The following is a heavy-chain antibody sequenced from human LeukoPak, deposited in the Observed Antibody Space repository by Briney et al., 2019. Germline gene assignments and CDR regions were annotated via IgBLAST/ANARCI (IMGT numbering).Heavy chain of an antibody. Sequence: PSETLSLTCTVSGGSIRSYYWSWIRQPPGKGLEWIGEINHSGSTNYNPSLKSRVTISVDTSKNQFSLKLSSVTAADTAVYYCAHSGSYWKYYFDYWGQGTLVTVSS. J-gene: IGHJ4*02. V-gene: IGHV4-34*01. CDR2: INHSGST. CDR3: AHSGSYWKYYFDY. D-gene: IGHD1-26*01. CDR1: GGSIRSYY.